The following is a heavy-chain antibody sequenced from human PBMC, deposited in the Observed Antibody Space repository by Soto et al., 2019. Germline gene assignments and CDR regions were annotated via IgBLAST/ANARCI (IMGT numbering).Heavy chain of an antibody. CDR3: ARGDRGAFDL. CDR1: GFTFSYYW. V-gene: IGHV3-74*01. CDR2: IHSDGSST. D-gene: IGHD1-26*01. J-gene: IGHJ3*01. Sequence: EVQLVESGGGLVRPGGSLRLSCAASGFTFSYYWMHWVRQAPGKGLVWVSRIHSDGSSTTYADFVKVRFIISRDNARNTGDLQMNSVRVEDTAVYYCARGDRGAFDLWGQGTVVTVSS.